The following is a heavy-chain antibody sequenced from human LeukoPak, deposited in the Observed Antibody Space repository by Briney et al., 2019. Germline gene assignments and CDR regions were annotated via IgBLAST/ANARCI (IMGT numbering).Heavy chain of an antibody. J-gene: IGHJ4*02. Sequence: GGSLRLSCAASGFTFSSYSMNWVRQAPGKGLEWVSSISSSSSYIYYADSVKGRFTISRDNAKNSLYLQMKSLRAEDTAVYYCARDSVRVGYGSGSLPFYWGQGTLVTVSS. CDR3: ARDSVRVGYGSGSLPFY. D-gene: IGHD3-10*01. V-gene: IGHV3-21*01. CDR1: GFTFSSYS. CDR2: ISSSSSYI.